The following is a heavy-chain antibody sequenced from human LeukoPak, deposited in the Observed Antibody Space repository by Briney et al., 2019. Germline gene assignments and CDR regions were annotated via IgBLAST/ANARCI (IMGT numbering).Heavy chain of an antibody. V-gene: IGHV4-30-4*08. CDR1: GGSISSGDYY. CDR3: ARNLRITIFGVVRINWFDP. CDR2: IYYSGST. D-gene: IGHD3-3*01. Sequence: SETLSLTCTVSGGSISSGDYYWSWIRQPPAKGLEWVGYIYYSGSTYYNPSLKSRVTMSVDTSKNQFSLKLSSVTAADTAVYCCARNLRITIFGVVRINWFDPWGQGTLVTVSS. J-gene: IGHJ5*02.